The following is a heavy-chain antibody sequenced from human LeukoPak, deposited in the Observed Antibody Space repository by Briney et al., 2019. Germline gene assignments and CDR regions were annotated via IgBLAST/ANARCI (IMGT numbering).Heavy chain of an antibody. CDR2: ISAYNGNT. Sequence: ASVKLSCKASGYTFTSYGFSWVRQAPGHGREWMGWISAYNGNTNYAQKLQGRVTMTTDTSTSTAYMELRSLRSDDTAVYYCARVSMTTLSCDYWGQGTLVTVSS. CDR1: GYTFTSYG. D-gene: IGHD3-16*01. CDR3: ARVSMTTLSCDY. J-gene: IGHJ4*02. V-gene: IGHV1-18*01.